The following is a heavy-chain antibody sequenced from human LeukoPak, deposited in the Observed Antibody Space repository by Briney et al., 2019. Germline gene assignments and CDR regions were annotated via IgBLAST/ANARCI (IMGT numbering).Heavy chain of an antibody. J-gene: IGHJ3*02. Sequence: SETLSLTCTVSGGSISSYYWSWIRQPPGQGLEWIGYIYYSGSTNYNPSLKSRVTISVDTSKNQFSLKLSSVTAADTAVYYCARHPQQQLVLGAFDIWGQGTMVTVSS. CDR1: GGSISSYY. CDR3: ARHPQQQLVLGAFDI. D-gene: IGHD6-13*01. CDR2: IYYSGST. V-gene: IGHV4-59*08.